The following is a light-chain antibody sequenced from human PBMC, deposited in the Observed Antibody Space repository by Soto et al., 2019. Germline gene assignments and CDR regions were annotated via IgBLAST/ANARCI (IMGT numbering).Light chain of an antibody. Sequence: ERVLTQSPGTLSLSPGESAAQACRASQTVSSSYLAWYQQKPGQAPRLLIYDAVGRATGIPDRFSGSGSGTDFTLSISRLEPEDFAVYYCQQYGSSGTFGQGTKVDIK. V-gene: IGKV3-20*01. CDR3: QQYGSSGT. CDR1: QTVSSSY. J-gene: IGKJ1*01. CDR2: DAV.